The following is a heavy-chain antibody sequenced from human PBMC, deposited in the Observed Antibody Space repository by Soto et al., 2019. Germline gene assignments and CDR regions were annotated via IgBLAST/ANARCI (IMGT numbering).Heavy chain of an antibody. J-gene: IGHJ6*02. V-gene: IGHV4-31*03. CDR2: IYYSGST. D-gene: IGHD3-3*01. CDR3: ARVPYYDFWSGYYDGMDV. CDR1: GGSISSGGYY. Sequence: SETLSLTCTVSGGSISSGGYYWSWIRQHPGKGLEWIGYIYYSGSTYYNPSLKSRVTISVDTSKNQFSLKLSSVTAADTAVYYCARVPYYDFWSGYYDGMDVWGQGTTVTVSS.